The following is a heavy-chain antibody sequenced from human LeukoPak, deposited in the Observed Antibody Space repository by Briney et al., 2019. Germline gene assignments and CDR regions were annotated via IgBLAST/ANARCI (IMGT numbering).Heavy chain of an antibody. CDR1: GGSLNGHY. Sequence: SETLSLTCAVYGGSLNGHYWSWIRQPPGKGLEWIGEGSESGGTKFNPSLKGRVTISADTSKSQFSLRLSSVTAADTAVYYCAKNGQSGFSFDPWGQGTLVTVSS. CDR3: AKNGQSGFSFDP. J-gene: IGHJ5*02. CDR2: GSESGGT. D-gene: IGHD6-25*01. V-gene: IGHV4-34*01.